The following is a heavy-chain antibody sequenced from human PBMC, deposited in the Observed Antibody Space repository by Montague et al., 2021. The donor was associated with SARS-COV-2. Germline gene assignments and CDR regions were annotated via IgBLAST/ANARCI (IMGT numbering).Heavy chain of an antibody. Sequence: SLRLSCAASGFTFSAFWMTWVCQAPGNGLEWVANIKQDGSQKYYLESVKGRFTISRDNAQNSLHLQMNSLRLEDTAVYYCATELPGYYDDSGYYSAFDHWGQGTLVSVSS. J-gene: IGHJ4*02. D-gene: IGHD3-22*01. CDR3: ATELPGYYDDSGYYSAFDH. CDR1: GFTFSAFW. CDR2: IKQDGSQK. V-gene: IGHV3-7*03.